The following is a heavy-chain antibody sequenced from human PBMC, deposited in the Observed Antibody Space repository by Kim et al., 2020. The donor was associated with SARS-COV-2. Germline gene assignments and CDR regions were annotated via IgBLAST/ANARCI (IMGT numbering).Heavy chain of an antibody. V-gene: IGHV4-34*01. CDR2: INNSGST. Sequence: SETLSLTCAVYGGSFSGYYWSWIRQPPGKGLEWIGEINNSGSTNYNPSLKSRVTISVDTTKNQFSLKLSSVTAADTAVYYWARRRNWNYGEQLGYYGMDGWGQGTPVTVSS. CDR1: GGSFSGYY. D-gene: IGHD1-7*01. J-gene: IGHJ6*02. CDR3: ARRRNWNYGEQLGYYGMDG.